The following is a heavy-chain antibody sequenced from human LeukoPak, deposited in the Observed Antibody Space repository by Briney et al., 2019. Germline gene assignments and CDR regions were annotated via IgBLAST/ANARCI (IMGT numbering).Heavy chain of an antibody. D-gene: IGHD3-3*01. J-gene: IGHJ4*02. Sequence: ASVKVSCKASGGTFSSYAISWVRQAPGQGLEWMGWISAYNGNTNYAQKLQGRATMTTDTSTSTAYMELRSLRSDDTAVYYCARVRLPLMLTIFGVGFLWGDYWGQGTLVTVSS. CDR2: ISAYNGNT. V-gene: IGHV1-18*01. CDR3: ARVRLPLMLTIFGVGFLWGDY. CDR1: GGTFSSYA.